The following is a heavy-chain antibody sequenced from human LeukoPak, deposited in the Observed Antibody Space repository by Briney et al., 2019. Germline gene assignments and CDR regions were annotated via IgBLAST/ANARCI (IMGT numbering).Heavy chain of an antibody. CDR1: GFTFSSCE. D-gene: IGHD1-26*01. CDR3: ARWERREIYGMDV. Sequence: GGSLRLSCAASGFTFSSCEMNWVRQAPGKGLEWVSYISSSGSTIYYADSVKGRFTISRDNAENSLYLQMNSLRAEDTAVYYCARWERREIYGMDVWGKGTTVTVSS. J-gene: IGHJ6*04. V-gene: IGHV3-48*03. CDR2: ISSSGSTI.